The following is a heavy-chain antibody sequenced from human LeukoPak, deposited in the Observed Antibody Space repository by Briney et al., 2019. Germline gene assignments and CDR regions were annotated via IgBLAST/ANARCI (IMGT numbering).Heavy chain of an antibody. Sequence: GRSLRLSCAASGFTFSSYEMNWVRQAPGKGLEWVSYISSSGSTIYYADSVKGRFTISRDNAKNSLYLQMNSLRAEDTAVYYCAGGLVGAGYYFDYWGQGTLVTVSS. CDR2: ISSSGSTI. V-gene: IGHV3-48*03. J-gene: IGHJ4*02. CDR3: AGGLVGAGYYFDY. CDR1: GFTFSSYE. D-gene: IGHD1-26*01.